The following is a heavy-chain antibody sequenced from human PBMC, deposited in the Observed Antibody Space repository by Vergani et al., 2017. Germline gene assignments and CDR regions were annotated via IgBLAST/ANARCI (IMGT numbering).Heavy chain of an antibody. Sequence: QVQLQESGPGLVKPSQTLSLTCTVSGGSISSGGYYWSWIRQHPGKGLEWIGYIYYSGSTYYNPSLKSRVTISVDTSRNQFSLKLSSVTAADTAVYYCERRPDSSSWYPFDYWGQGTLVTVSS. D-gene: IGHD6-13*01. J-gene: IGHJ4*02. CDR1: GGSISSGGYY. CDR3: ERRPDSSSWYPFDY. V-gene: IGHV4-31*03. CDR2: IYYSGST.